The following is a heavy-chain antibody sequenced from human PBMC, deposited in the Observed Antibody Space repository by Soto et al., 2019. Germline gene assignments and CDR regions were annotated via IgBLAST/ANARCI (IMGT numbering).Heavy chain of an antibody. D-gene: IGHD3-22*01. Sequence: GGSLRLSCAASGFTFSNAWMNWVRQAPGKGLEWVGRIKSKTDGGTTDYAAPVKGRFTISRDDSKNTLYLQMNSLKTEDTAVYYCTTDYYDSSGYYYGGFDYWGQGTLVTVSS. CDR2: IKSKTDGGTT. CDR3: TTDYYDSSGYYYGGFDY. V-gene: IGHV3-15*07. J-gene: IGHJ4*02. CDR1: GFTFSNAW.